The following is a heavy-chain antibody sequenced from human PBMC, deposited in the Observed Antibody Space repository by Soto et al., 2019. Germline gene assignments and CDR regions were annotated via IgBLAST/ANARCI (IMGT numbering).Heavy chain of an antibody. D-gene: IGHD3-9*01. V-gene: IGHV1-18*01. CDR2: ISAYNGNT. CDR1: GYTFTSYG. CDR3: ARVGEEDYDILTGYPNWYFDL. J-gene: IGHJ2*01. Sequence: ASVKVSCKASGYTFTSYGISWVRHAPGQGLEWMGWISAYNGNTNYAQKLQGRVTMTTDTSTSTAYMELRSLRSDDTAVYYCARVGEEDYDILTGYPNWYFDLWGRGTLVTVSS.